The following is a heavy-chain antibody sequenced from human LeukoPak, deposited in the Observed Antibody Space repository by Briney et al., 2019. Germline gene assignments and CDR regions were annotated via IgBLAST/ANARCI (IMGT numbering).Heavy chain of an antibody. Sequence: AGGSLRLSCAASGFTFSSYAMSWVRQAPGKGLEWVSAISGSGGSTYYADSVKGRFTISRDNSKNTLYLQMNSLRAEDTAVYYWGGEVGGTETTFDYGGQGPLVPVPS. CDR3: GGEVGGTETTFDY. J-gene: IGHJ4*02. CDR2: ISGSGGST. V-gene: IGHV3-23*01. CDR1: GFTFSSYA. D-gene: IGHD1-7*01.